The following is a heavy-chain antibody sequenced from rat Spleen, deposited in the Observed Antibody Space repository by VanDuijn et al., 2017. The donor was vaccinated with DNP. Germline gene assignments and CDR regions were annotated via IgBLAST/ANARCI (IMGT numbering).Heavy chain of an antibody. J-gene: IGHJ2*01. CDR2: ISPSGGGT. Sequence: EVQLVESGGGLVQPGRSLKLSCAASGFTLSNYGMHWIRQAPTKGLEWVTSISPSGGGTYYRDSVKGRFTISRDNSNRTLYLQMDSLKSEDTATYYCTRGVYYGSSWAFDYWGHGVMVTVSS. D-gene: IGHD1-6*01. V-gene: IGHV5-19*01. CDR3: TRGVYYGSSWAFDY. CDR1: GFTLSNYG.